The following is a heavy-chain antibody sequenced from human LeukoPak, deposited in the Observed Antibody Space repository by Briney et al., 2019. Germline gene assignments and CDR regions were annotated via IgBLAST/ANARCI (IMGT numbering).Heavy chain of an antibody. V-gene: IGHV4-34*01. CDR1: GGSFSDYY. Sequence: SQTLSLTCAVYGGSFSDYYWSWIRQPPGKGLEWIGEINDSGGTNYNPSLKSRVTISLDTSKNQFSLRLSSVTAADTAVYYCARAPYLSSGSWGQGTMVTVSS. J-gene: IGHJ3*01. CDR2: INDSGGT. D-gene: IGHD3-22*01. CDR3: ARAPYLSSGS.